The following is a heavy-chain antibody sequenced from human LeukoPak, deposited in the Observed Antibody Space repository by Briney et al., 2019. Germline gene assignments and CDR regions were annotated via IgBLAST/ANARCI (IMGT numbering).Heavy chain of an antibody. V-gene: IGHV3-30*02. J-gene: IGHJ4*02. CDR3: AKESDSGYHSEGPKN. CDR2: VRNDGSNE. CDR1: GFVLSDYG. Sequence: GGSLRLPCAASGFVLSDYGMHWVRQAPGKGLEWVAFVRNDGSNEYYVGSVKGRFTISRDKSKNTLYLQMNSLRAEDTAVYSCAKESDSGYHSEGPKNWGLGTLVTVSS. D-gene: IGHD5-12*01.